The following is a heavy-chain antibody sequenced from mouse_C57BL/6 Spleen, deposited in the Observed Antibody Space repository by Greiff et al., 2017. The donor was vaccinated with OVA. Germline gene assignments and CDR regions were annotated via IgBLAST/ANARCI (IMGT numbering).Heavy chain of an antibody. CDR1: GYTFTSYW. Sequence: VQLQQPGAELVKPGASVKLSYKASGYTFTSYWMQWVKQRPGQGLEWIGEIDPSDSYTNYNQKFKGKATLTVDTSSSTAYMQLSSLTSEDSAVYYCARRVDGYYDAYWGQGTLVTVSA. CDR2: IDPSDSYT. CDR3: ARRVDGYYDAY. J-gene: IGHJ3*01. D-gene: IGHD2-3*01. V-gene: IGHV1-50*01.